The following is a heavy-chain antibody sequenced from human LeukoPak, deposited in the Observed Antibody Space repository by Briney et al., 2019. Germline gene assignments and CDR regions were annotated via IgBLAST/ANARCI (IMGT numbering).Heavy chain of an antibody. J-gene: IGHJ6*02. CDR2: INSDGSST. Sequence: GGSLRLSCAASGFTFSSYWMHWVRQAPGKGLVWVSRINSDGSSTSYADSVKGRFTISRDNAKNTLYLQMNSLRAEDTAVYYCARDAQAGYYDFWSGYHGHYYYGMDVWGQGTTVTVSS. V-gene: IGHV3-74*01. CDR3: ARDAQAGYYDFWSGYHGHYYYGMDV. CDR1: GFTFSSYW. D-gene: IGHD3-3*01.